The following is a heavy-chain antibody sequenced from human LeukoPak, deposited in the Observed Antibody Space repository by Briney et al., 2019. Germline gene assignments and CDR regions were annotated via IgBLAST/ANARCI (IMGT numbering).Heavy chain of an antibody. CDR2: VSDSGGST. CDR1: GFTFSSYA. Sequence: PGGSLRLSCAASGFTFSSYAMSWVRQAPGKGLEWVSAVSDSGGSTYYADSVKGRFTISRDNSKNSLYLQMNSLRAEDTAVYYCARDRHDYGDYYYGMDVWGQGTTVTVSS. CDR3: ARDRHDYGDYYYGMDV. D-gene: IGHD4-17*01. V-gene: IGHV3-23*01. J-gene: IGHJ6*02.